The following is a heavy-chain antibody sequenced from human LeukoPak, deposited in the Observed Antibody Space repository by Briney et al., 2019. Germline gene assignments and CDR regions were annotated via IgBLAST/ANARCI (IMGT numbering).Heavy chain of an antibody. D-gene: IGHD2-21*02. CDR2: IYHDEST. CDR1: GDSISGGSDF. J-gene: IGHJ4*02. V-gene: IGHV4-39*07. Sequence: SETLSLTCSVSGDSISGGSDFWGWIRQPPGKGLEWIANIYHDESTYYNPSLESRVTMSIDTSKKQFSLKLTSVTAADTAVYYCARRWGTYCGGDCLFRVFNFHSWGRGTLVTVSS. CDR3: ARRWGTYCGGDCLFRVFNFHS.